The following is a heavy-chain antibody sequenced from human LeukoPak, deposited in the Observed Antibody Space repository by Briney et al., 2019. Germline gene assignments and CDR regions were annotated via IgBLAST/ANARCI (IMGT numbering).Heavy chain of an antibody. V-gene: IGHV4-34*01. CDR1: GGPFSGYY. D-gene: IGHD3-9*01. CDR3: ARGNFLYYDILTGYSVYFQH. CDR2: INHSGST. Sequence: SETLSLTCAVYGGPFSGYYWSWIRKPPGKGLELIGEINHSGSTNYNPSLKSRVTISVDTSKNQSSLKLGSVTAADTAVYYCARGNFLYYDILTGYSVYFQHWGQGTLVTVSS. J-gene: IGHJ1*01.